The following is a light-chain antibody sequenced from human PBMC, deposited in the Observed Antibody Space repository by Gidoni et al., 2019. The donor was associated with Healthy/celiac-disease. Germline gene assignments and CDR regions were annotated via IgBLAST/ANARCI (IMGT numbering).Light chain of an antibody. Sequence: PPTLSLSPGERATLSCRASQSVSSYLAWYQQKPGQAPRLLIYDASNRATGIPARFSGSGSGTDFTLTISSLEPEDFAVYYCQQRSNWPRWTFGQGTKVEIK. CDR1: QSVSSY. J-gene: IGKJ1*01. CDR2: DAS. CDR3: QQRSNWPRWT. V-gene: IGKV3-11*01.